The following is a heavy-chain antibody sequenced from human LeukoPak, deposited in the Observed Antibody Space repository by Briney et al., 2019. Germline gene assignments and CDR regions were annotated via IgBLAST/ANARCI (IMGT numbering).Heavy chain of an antibody. D-gene: IGHD2-15*01. CDR1: GFTFTSSA. CDR3: AADTAPYCSGGSCHVG. CDR2: IVVGSGNT. V-gene: IGHV1-58*02. Sequence: SVKVSYKASGFTFTSSAMQWVRQARGQRLEWIGWIVVGSGNTNYAQKFQERVTITRDMSTSTAYMELSSLRSEDTAVYYCAADTAPYCSGGSCHVGWGQGTLVTVSS. J-gene: IGHJ4*02.